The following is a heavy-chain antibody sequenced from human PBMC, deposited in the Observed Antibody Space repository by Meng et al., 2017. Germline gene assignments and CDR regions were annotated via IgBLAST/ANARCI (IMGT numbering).Heavy chain of an antibody. D-gene: IGHD5-24*01. V-gene: IGHV3-21*01. CDR3: ARDLSGYSYFDY. CDR1: GFTFSSYS. CDR2: ITRSSSYI. Sequence: EVQLVESVGGLVKPGGSLRLSCAASGFTFSSYSMNWVRQAPGKGLEWVSSITRSSSYIYYADSVKGRFTISRDNAKNSVYLQINSLRAEDTAVYYCARDLSGYSYFDYWGQGTLVTVSS. J-gene: IGHJ4*02.